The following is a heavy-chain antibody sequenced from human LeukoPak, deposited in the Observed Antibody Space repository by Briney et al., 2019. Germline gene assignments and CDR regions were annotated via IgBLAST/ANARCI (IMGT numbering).Heavy chain of an antibody. V-gene: IGHV4-34*01. Sequence: SETLSLTCAVYGGSFSGYYWSWIRQPPGKGLEWIGEINHSGSTNYNPSLKSRVTISVDTSKNQFSLKRSSVTAADTAVYYCARVTVRDGYNFRAFDVWGQGTMVTVSS. J-gene: IGHJ3*01. CDR2: INHSGST. CDR1: GGSFSGYY. D-gene: IGHD5-24*01. CDR3: ARVTVRDGYNFRAFDV.